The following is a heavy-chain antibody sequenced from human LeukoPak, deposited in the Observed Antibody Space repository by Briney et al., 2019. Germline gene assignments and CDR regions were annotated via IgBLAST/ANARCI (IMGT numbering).Heavy chain of an antibody. CDR3: ANRHCSSTHCYAFDY. CDR2: ISGSGGST. J-gene: IGHJ4*02. D-gene: IGHD2-2*01. V-gene: IGHV3-23*01. CDR1: GFTYSSCV. Sequence: GGSLRLSCATSGFTYSSCVMAWVRQAPGKGLEWVSSISGSGGSTYYADSVKGRFTISRDNSMNTLYLQMNSLTAEDTAVYYCANRHCSSTHCYAFDYWGKGTLVTVSS.